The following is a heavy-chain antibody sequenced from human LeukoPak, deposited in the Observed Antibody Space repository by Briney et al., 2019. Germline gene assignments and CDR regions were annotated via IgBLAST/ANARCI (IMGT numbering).Heavy chain of an antibody. CDR2: ISGSGGST. J-gene: IGHJ4*02. CDR1: GFTFSSYA. Sequence: GGSLRLSCAASGFTFSSYAMSWVHQAPGKGLEWVSAISGSGGSTYYADSVKGRFTISRDNSKNTLYLQMNSLRAEDTAVYYCANTRGDYWDHDYWGQGTLVTVSS. CDR3: ANTRGDYWDHDY. D-gene: IGHD4-17*01. V-gene: IGHV3-23*01.